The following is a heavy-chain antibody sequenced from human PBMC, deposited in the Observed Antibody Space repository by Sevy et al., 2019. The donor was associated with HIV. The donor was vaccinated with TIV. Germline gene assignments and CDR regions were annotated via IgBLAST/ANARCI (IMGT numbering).Heavy chain of an antibody. CDR3: AKQPDY. CDR2: ISRVGDNT. Sequence: GGSLRLSGEVPASTFSSYAMSWVRQAPGKGLEWVSAISRVGDNTYYADSVKGRFTNSSDNSKNTLYLQMNSLRGDDTAVYYCAKQPDYWGRGTLVTVSS. V-gene: IGHV3-23*01. J-gene: IGHJ4*02. CDR1: ASTFSSYA.